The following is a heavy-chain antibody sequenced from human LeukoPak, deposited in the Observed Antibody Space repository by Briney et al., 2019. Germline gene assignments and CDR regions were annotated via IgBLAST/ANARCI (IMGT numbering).Heavy chain of an antibody. CDR2: IFPGDSET. Sequence: GESLKISCKASGYSFTNNWIAWVRQMPGKGLEYMGIIFPGDSETKYSPSFQGQVTISADKSLSTAYLQWSSLKASDTAIYYCARRLYCGNTRRYKAFDYWGQGTLVTVSS. CDR1: GYSFTNNW. CDR3: ARRLYCGNTRRYKAFDY. D-gene: IGHD2-2*02. V-gene: IGHV5-51*01. J-gene: IGHJ4*02.